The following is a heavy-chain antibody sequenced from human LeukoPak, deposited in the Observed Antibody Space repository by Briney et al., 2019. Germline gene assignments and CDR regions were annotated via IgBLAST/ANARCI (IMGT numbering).Heavy chain of an antibody. CDR2: IDRPAKSYAT. J-gene: IGHJ5*02. Sequence: HPGGSLRLSCAASGFTLSDSAIHWVRQASGKGLEWVGLIDRPAKSYATAYGASVGGRFTISRDDSKNTAYLQMDSLKTEDTALYYCTRDRGTYNWHDPWGQGTLVTVSS. CDR1: GFTLSDSA. D-gene: IGHD1-26*01. V-gene: IGHV3-73*01. CDR3: TRDRGTYNWHDP.